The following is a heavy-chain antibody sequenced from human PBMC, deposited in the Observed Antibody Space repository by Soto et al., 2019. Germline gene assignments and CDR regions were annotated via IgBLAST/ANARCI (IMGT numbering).Heavy chain of an antibody. D-gene: IGHD1-26*01. V-gene: IGHV1-8*01. CDR3: ASALRGPP. J-gene: IGHJ5*02. Sequence: QVQVVQSGAELKKPGASVKVSCKGSGYYFTTYEINWLRQSPGQGLEWMGWMKPASGDTGYEAKFQDRTPLSRDTSNTTEYMELRSLGSEDPAVYYCASALRGPPWGPGTLVTVST. CDR1: GYYFTTYE. CDR2: MKPASGDT.